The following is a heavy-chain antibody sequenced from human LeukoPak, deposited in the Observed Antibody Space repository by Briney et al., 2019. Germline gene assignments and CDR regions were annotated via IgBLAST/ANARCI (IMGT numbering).Heavy chain of an antibody. V-gene: IGHV4-61*02. CDR3: ARDITMVRGVILDWFDP. D-gene: IGHD3-10*01. CDR2: IYTSGST. CDR1: GGSISSGSYY. Sequence: SQTLSLTCTVSGGSISSGSYYWSWIRQPAGKGLEWIGRIYTSGSTNYNPSLKSRVTISVDTSNNQFSLKLSSVTAADTAVYYCARDITMVRGVILDWFDPWGQGTLVTVSS. J-gene: IGHJ5*02.